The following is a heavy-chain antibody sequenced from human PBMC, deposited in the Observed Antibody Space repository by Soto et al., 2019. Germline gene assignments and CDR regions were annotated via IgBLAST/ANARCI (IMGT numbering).Heavy chain of an antibody. CDR1: GFTFSTYA. CDR3: AKVGFPYSYGYLFYY. V-gene: IGHV3-23*01. CDR2: ISASGGST. Sequence: EVQLLESGGGLVQPGGSLRLSCAASGFTFSTYAMTWVRQAPEKGLEWVSAISASGGSTYYADSVKGRFTISRDNSKNTLYLQMYSLRVEDTAVYYCAKVGFPYSYGYLFYYWGQGTLVTVSS. D-gene: IGHD5-18*01. J-gene: IGHJ4*02.